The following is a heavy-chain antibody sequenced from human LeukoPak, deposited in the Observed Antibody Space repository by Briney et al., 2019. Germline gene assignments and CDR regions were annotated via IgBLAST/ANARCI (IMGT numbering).Heavy chain of an antibody. CDR2: INPNSDGT. CDR3: ARARYQLLLVESGRPQLFDP. V-gene: IGHV1-2*02. Sequence: GASVTVSCTASGYTFTVYYMHWVRQAPGQALEWMGWINPNSDGTNYAQKLQGRVTMTRDTSISTAYMELSRLRSDDTAVYYCARARYQLLLVESGRPQLFDPWGQGTLVTVSS. D-gene: IGHD2-2*01. J-gene: IGHJ5*02. CDR1: GYTFTVYY.